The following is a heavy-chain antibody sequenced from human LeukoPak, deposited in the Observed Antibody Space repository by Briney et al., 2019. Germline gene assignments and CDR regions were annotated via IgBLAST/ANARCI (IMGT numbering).Heavy chain of an antibody. Sequence: VASVKVSCKASGGTFSSYAISWVRQAPGQGLEWMGGISPIFGTANYAQKFQGRVTITADESTSTAYMELSSLRSEDTAVYYCAKGIAAASGDYWGQGTLVTVSS. D-gene: IGHD6-13*01. CDR1: GGTFSSYA. CDR2: ISPIFGTA. J-gene: IGHJ4*02. CDR3: AKGIAAASGDY. V-gene: IGHV1-69*13.